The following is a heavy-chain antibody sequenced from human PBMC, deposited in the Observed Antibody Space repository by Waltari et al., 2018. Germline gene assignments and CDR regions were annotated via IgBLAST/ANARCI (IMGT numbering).Heavy chain of an antibody. D-gene: IGHD3-10*01. CDR3: AKFNRGSGTEGEY. J-gene: IGHJ4*02. CDR2: IWYDGSNK. V-gene: IGHV3-30*18. Sequence: QVQLVESGGGVVQPGRSLRLSCSASGFTFSSYGMHWVRQAPGKGLEWVAVIWYDGSNKYYADSVKGRFTISRDNSKNTLYLQMNSLRAEDTAMYYCAKFNRGSGTEGEYWGQGTLVTVSS. CDR1: GFTFSSYG.